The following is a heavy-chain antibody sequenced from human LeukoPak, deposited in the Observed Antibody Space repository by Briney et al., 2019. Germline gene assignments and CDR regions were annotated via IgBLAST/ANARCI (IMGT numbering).Heavy chain of an antibody. CDR3: ARDVGEYCSGGSCTACNY. J-gene: IGHJ4*02. Sequence: GGSLRLSCAASGFSFSSYSMNWVRQAPGKGLEWVSSISSSSSYIYYADSVKGQFTISRDNAKNSLYLQMNSLRAEDTAVYYCARDVGEYCSGGSCTACNYWGQGTLVTVSS. V-gene: IGHV3-21*01. CDR2: ISSSSSYI. D-gene: IGHD2-15*01. CDR1: GFSFSSYS.